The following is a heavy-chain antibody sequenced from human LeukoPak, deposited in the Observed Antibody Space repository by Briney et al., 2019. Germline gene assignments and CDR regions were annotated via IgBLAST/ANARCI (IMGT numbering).Heavy chain of an antibody. Sequence: GGSLRLSCAASGFTFSSYEMNWVRQAPGKGLEWVSYISSSGSTIYYADSVKGRFTMARDNAKNSLYLQMNSLRAEDTAVYYCAELGITMIGGVWGKGTTVTISS. J-gene: IGHJ6*04. D-gene: IGHD3-10*02. CDR2: ISSSGSTI. CDR3: AELGITMIGGV. V-gene: IGHV3-48*03. CDR1: GFTFSSYE.